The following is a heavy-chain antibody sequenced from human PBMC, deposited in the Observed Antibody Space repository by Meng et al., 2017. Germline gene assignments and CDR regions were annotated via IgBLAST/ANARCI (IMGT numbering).Heavy chain of an antibody. CDR1: GYTFTSYD. CDR3: ARDKFGELFDY. V-gene: IGHV1-2*02. Sequence: ASVKVSCKASGYTFTSYDINWVRQAPGQGLEWMGWINPNSGGTNYAQKFQGRVTMTRDTSISTAYMELSRLRSDDTAVYYCARDKFGELFDYWGQGTLVTVSS. J-gene: IGHJ4*02. CDR2: INPNSGGT. D-gene: IGHD3-10*01.